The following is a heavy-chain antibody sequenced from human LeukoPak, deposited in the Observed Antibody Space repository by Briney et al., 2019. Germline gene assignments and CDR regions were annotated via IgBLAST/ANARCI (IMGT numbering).Heavy chain of an antibody. J-gene: IGHJ4*02. CDR2: INSDGSST. D-gene: IGHD3-22*01. V-gene: IGHV3-74*01. CDR3: AKVGYYYDSSGPYYFDY. Sequence: GGSLRLSCAASGFTFSSYWMHWVRQAPGKGLVWVSRINSDGSSTSYADSVKGRFTISRDNSKNTLYLQMNSLRAEDTAVYYCAKVGYYYDSSGPYYFDYWGQGTLVTVSS. CDR1: GFTFSSYW.